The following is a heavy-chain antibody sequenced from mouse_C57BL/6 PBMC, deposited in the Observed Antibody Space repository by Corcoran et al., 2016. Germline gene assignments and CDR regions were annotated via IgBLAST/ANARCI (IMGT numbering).Heavy chain of an antibody. CDR1: GYTFTTYG. CDR3: ARQDFPYGSRPAWFAY. Sequence: QIQLVQSGPELKKPGETVKISCKASGYTFTTYGMSWVKQAPGKGLKWMGWINTYSGVPTYADDFKGRFAFSLETSASTAYLQINNLKNEDTATYFCARQDFPYGSRPAWFAYWGQGTLVTVSA. J-gene: IGHJ3*01. CDR2: INTYSGVP. D-gene: IGHD1-1*01. V-gene: IGHV9-3*01.